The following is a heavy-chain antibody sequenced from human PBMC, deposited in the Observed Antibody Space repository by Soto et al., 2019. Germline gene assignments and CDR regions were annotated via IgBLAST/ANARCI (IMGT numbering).Heavy chain of an antibody. D-gene: IGHD4-17*01. CDR3: AKDDVHGDGLWLMDH. CDR2: IFGSGGGI. V-gene: IGHV3-23*01. CDR1: GFTFSKFA. Sequence: EVQLLESGGGLVQPGGSLRLSCTASGFTFSKFAMTWVRQAPGKGLECVSGIFGSGGGIEYADSVKGRFTISRDNSKNTLYLQMPNLRADDTAVYYCAKDDVHGDGLWLMDHWGQGTQVTVSS. J-gene: IGHJ4*02.